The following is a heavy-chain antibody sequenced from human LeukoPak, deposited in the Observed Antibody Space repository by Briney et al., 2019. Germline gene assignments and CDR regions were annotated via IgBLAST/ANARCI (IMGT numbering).Heavy chain of an antibody. Sequence: GGPLRLSCGASVFTFSGYAMRWVRQAPGKALECVSSISSSSSYIYYADSVKGRFTISRDNAKNSLYLQMNSLRAEDTAVYYCARVISVAGYDYWGQGTLVSVSS. CDR3: ARVISVAGYDY. D-gene: IGHD6-19*01. CDR1: VFTFSGYA. CDR2: ISSSSSYI. J-gene: IGHJ4*02. V-gene: IGHV3-21*01.